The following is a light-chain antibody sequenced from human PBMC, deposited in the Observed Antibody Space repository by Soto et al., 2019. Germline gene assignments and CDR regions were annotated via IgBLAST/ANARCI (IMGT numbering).Light chain of an antibody. CDR2: GAS. CDR1: QSVSSS. Sequence: EIVMTQSPATLSVSPGERVTLSCRASQSVSSSLAWYQQKPGQSPRLLIYGASTRATGIPARFSGSGSGTDLTLTISSLQSEDFAVYYCQQYTNWLTFGGGTMVEIK. J-gene: IGKJ4*01. CDR3: QQYTNWLT. V-gene: IGKV3-15*01.